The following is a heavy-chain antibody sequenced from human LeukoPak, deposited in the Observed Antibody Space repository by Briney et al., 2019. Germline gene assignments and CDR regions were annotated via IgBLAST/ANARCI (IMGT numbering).Heavy chain of an antibody. CDR1: GGTFSSYA. D-gene: IGHD2-15*01. CDR2: IIPIFGSA. CDR3: ARDRDKDFDY. J-gene: IGHJ4*02. Sequence: ASVKVSCKASGGTFSSYAISWVRQAPGQGLEWMGGIIPIFGSANYAQKFQGRVTITADESTSTAYMELSSLRSEDTAVYYCARDRDKDFDYWGQGTLVTVSS. V-gene: IGHV1-69*13.